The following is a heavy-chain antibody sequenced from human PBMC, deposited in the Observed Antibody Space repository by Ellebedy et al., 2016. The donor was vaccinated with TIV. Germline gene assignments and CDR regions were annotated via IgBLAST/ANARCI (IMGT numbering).Heavy chain of an antibody. CDR2: IYYSGST. D-gene: IGHD3-10*01. CDR1: GGSISSSSYY. V-gene: IGHV4-39*01. CDR3: ARHPGGSGSYNY. Sequence: MPSETLSLTCTVSGGSISSSSYYWGWIRQPPGKGLEWIGSIYYSGSTYYNPSLKSRVTISVDTSKNQFSLKLSSVTAAGTAVYYCARHPGGSGSYNYWGQGTLVTVSS. J-gene: IGHJ4*02.